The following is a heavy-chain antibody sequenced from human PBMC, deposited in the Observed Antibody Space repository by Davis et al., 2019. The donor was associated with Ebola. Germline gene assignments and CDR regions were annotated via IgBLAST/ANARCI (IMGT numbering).Heavy chain of an antibody. CDR3: ARLRWYYWYFDL. CDR2: ISSNGGST. J-gene: IGHJ2*01. D-gene: IGHD4-23*01. CDR1: GFTFSSYS. V-gene: IGHV3-64*01. Sequence: PGGSLRLSCAASGFTFSSYSMHWVRQAPGKGLEYASAISSNGGSTYYANSVKGRFTISRDNSKNTLYLQMGSLRAEDMAVYYCARLRWYYWYFDLWGRGTLVTVSS.